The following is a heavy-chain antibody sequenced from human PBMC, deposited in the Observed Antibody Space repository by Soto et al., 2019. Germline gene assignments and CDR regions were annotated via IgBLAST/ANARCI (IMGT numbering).Heavy chain of an antibody. CDR2: ISSSSSYI. J-gene: IGHJ4*02. V-gene: IGHV3-21*01. Sequence: GGSLRLSCAASGFTFSSYSMNWVRQAPGKGLEWVSSISSSSSYIYYADSVKGRFTISRDNAKNSLYLQMNSLRAEDTAVYYCARDAELRLGSSWIDYWGQVTLVTVCS. CDR1: GFTFSSYS. D-gene: IGHD6-13*01. CDR3: ARDAELRLGSSWIDY.